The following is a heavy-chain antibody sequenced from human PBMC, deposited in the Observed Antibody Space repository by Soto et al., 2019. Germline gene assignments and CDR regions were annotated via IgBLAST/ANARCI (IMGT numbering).Heavy chain of an antibody. Sequence: QVHLVQSGSEVKKPGASVKVSCKGSGYGFTTYGITWVRQAPGQGLEWMAWISAHNGNTNYAQKLQGRVTVTRDTTTSTAYMGVRSLRSDETAVYYCARGRYGDYWGQGALVTVSS. D-gene: IGHD1-1*01. CDR3: ARGRYGDY. V-gene: IGHV1-18*01. J-gene: IGHJ4*02. CDR2: ISAHNGNT. CDR1: GYGFTTYG.